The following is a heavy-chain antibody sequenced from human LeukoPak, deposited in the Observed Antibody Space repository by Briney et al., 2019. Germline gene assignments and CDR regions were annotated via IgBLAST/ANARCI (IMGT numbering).Heavy chain of an antibody. J-gene: IGHJ4*02. D-gene: IGHD1-26*01. CDR1: GFTFSSYA. CDR3: AKDLAGVDPTLFDY. V-gene: IGHV3-23*01. CDR2: ISGSGGST. Sequence: GGSLRLSCAASGFTFSSYAMSWVRQAPGKGLEWVSGISGSGGSTYYADSVKGRFTISRDNSKNTLYLQMNTLRAEDTAVYYCAKDLAGVDPTLFDYWGQGTLVTVSS.